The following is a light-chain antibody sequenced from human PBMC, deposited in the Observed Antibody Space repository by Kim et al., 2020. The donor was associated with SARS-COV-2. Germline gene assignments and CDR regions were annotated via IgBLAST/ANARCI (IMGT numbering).Light chain of an antibody. CDR1: RDIRKS. CDR3: QQYRDPALS. J-gene: IGKJ4*01. Sequence: ATVRDKVTHACQASRDIRKSLSWYQQKPGNPPNPLIYDAYHLETGVPSRFSGSGSGTHFTFTINGLQPEDFAAYYCQQYRDPALSFGGGTKVDIK. CDR2: DAY. V-gene: IGKV1-33*01.